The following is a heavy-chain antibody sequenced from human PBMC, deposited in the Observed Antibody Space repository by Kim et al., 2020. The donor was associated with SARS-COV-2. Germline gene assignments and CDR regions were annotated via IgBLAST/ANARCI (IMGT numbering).Heavy chain of an antibody. V-gene: IGHV1-46*01. Sequence: ASVKVSCKASGYTFTSYYMHWVRQAPGQGLEWMGIINPSGGSTSYAQKFQGRVTMTRDTSTSTVYMELSSLRSEDTAVYYCARGSEGGYKWELHYYIDYWGKGTLVTVSS. CDR3: ARGSEGGYKWELHYYIDY. CDR2: INPSGGST. D-gene: IGHD1-26*01. CDR1: GYTFTSYY. J-gene: IGHJ4*02.